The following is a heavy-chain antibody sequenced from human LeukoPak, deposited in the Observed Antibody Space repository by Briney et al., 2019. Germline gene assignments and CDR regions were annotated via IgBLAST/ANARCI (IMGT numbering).Heavy chain of an antibody. Sequence: GGSLRLSCAASGFTFSSYGMHWVRQAPGKGQEWVAVIWYDGSNKYYADSVKGRFTISRDNSKNTLYLQMNSLRAEDTAVYYCARDHSGSYYGFDYWGQGTLVTVSS. J-gene: IGHJ4*02. D-gene: IGHD1-26*01. CDR3: ARDHSGSYYGFDY. CDR2: IWYDGSNK. CDR1: GFTFSSYG. V-gene: IGHV3-33*01.